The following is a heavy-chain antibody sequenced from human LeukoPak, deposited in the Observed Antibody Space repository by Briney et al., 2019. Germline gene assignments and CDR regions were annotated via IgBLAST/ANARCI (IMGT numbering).Heavy chain of an antibody. J-gene: IGHJ4*02. D-gene: IGHD6-13*01. CDR1: GGSVSTNGYY. Sequence: SQTLSLACSVSGGSVSTNGYYWSWIRQPPGKGLEWIGSTYYTASTYYIPSLKSRVTVSVDTPRNHFALKLSSMTAADTAVYYCARLAAAGDFDCWGQGTLVTVSS. CDR3: ARLAAAGDFDC. V-gene: IGHV4-39*01. CDR2: TYYTAST.